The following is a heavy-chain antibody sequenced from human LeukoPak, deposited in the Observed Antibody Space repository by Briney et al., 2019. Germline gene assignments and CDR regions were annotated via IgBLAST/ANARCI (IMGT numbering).Heavy chain of an antibody. V-gene: IGHV4-39*01. D-gene: IGHD6-19*01. J-gene: IGHJ4*02. Sequence: PSETLSLTCAVYGGSFSVYYWGWIRQPPGKGLEWIGSIYYSGSTYYNPSLKSRVTISVDTSKNQFSLKLSSVTAADTAVYYCARHGSYSSGWYPYYFDYWGQGTLVTVSS. CDR2: IYYSGST. CDR1: GGSFSVYY. CDR3: ARHGSYSSGWYPYYFDY.